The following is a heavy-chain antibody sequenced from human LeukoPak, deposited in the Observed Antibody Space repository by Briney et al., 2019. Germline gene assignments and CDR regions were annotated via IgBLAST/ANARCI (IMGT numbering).Heavy chain of an antibody. CDR3: AKDSDWSSDY. D-gene: IGHD3/OR15-3a*01. V-gene: IGHV3-30*02. CDR2: IRFDGSDK. Sequence: GGSLRLSCAASGFTFSAYSIHWVRQAPGKGLEWLAFIRFDGSDKYYADSVKGRFTISRDNSKNTVSLEMNGLRTEDTAIYYCAKDSDWSSDYWGQGTLVTVSS. J-gene: IGHJ4*02. CDR1: GFTFSAYS.